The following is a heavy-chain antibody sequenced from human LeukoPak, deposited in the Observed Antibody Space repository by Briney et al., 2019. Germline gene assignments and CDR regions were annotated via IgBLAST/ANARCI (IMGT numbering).Heavy chain of an antibody. CDR2: IVPIFGTA. V-gene: IGHV1-69*05. D-gene: IGHD5-12*01. Sequence: SVKVSCKASGGTFSSYAISWVRQAPGQGLEWMGRIVPIFGTANYAQKFQGRVTITTDESTSTAYMELSSLRSEDTAVYYCARSLVATMYYYFDYWGQGTLVTVSS. CDR1: GGTFSSYA. J-gene: IGHJ4*02. CDR3: ARSLVATMYYYFDY.